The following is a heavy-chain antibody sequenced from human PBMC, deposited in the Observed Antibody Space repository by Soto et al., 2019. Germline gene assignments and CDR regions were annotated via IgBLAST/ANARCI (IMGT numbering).Heavy chain of an antibody. CDR1: GFTFSDYY. CDR2: ISGTSSYT. J-gene: IGHJ4*02. V-gene: IGHV3-11*06. CDR3: ARDRAFCGGDCYPGYFDY. D-gene: IGHD2-21*02. Sequence: LRLSCAASGFTFSDYYMIWIRQAPGKGLEWVSYISGTSSYTNYADSVKGRFTISRDNAKKSLYLDMSSLRAEDTAVYYCARDRAFCGGDCYPGYFDYWGQGILVTVSS.